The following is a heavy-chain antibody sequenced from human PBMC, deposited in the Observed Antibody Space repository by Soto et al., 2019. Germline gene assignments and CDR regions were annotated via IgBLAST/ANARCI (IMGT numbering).Heavy chain of an antibody. CDR2: IWYDGSNK. J-gene: IGHJ4*02. Sequence: GGSLRLSCAASGFTFSSYGMHWVRQAPGKGLEWVAVIWYDGSNKYYADSVKGRFTISRDNSKNTLYLQMNSLRAEDTAVYYCARGPGVIHYYFDYWGQGTLVTVSS. CDR1: GFTFSSYG. CDR3: ARGPGVIHYYFDY. V-gene: IGHV3-33*01. D-gene: IGHD3-10*01.